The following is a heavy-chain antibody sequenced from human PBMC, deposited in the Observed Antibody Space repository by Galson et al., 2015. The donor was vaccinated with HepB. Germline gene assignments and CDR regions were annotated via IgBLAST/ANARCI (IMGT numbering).Heavy chain of an antibody. CDR1: GFTFSDYY. J-gene: IGHJ4*02. CDR3: AREVRGQYYFDY. V-gene: IGHV3-11*01. CDR2: ISSSGTTI. Sequence: SLRLSCAASGFTFSDYYMNWIRQAPGKGLEWVSYISSSGTTIYYADSVKGRFTVSRDNAKNSLYLQMNSLRAEDTAVYYCAREVRGQYYFDYWGQGTLVTVSS.